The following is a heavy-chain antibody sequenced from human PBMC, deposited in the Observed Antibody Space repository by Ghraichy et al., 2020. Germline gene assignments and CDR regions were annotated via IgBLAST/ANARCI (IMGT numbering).Heavy chain of an antibody. D-gene: IGHD2-2*01. J-gene: IGHJ4*02. CDR3: ARQDYCTTASCFRGAKFDY. CDR1: GFPFRTYN. CDR2: ISGSSSYK. V-gene: IGHV3-21*01. Sequence: GGSLRLSCTASGFPFRTYNFNWVRQAPGKGLEWVSSISGSSSYKYYADSVKGRFTISRDNAKESVYLQMNSLSAEDTAVYFCARQDYCTTASCFRGAKFDYWGLGTLVTVSS.